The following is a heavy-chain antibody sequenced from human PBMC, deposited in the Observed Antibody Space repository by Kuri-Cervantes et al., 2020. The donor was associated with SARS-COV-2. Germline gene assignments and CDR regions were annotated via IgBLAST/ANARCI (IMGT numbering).Heavy chain of an antibody. V-gene: IGHV6-1*01. CDR1: GDSVSSNSAA. J-gene: IGHJ3*01. CDR3: VWSGSYSDAFDF. D-gene: IGHD1-26*01. Sequence: SCAISGDSVSSNSAAWNWIRQSPSRGLEWLGRTYYRSKWYNDYAVSVKSRITINPDTSKNQFSLQLNSVTPEDTAVYYCVWSGSYSDAFDFWGQGTMVTVSS. CDR2: TYYRSKWYN.